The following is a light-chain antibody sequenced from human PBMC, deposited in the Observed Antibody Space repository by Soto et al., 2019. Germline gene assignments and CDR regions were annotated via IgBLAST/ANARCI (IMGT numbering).Light chain of an antibody. Sequence: QSALTQPASVSGSPGQSITISCSGTSSDVGGYNFVSWYQHHPGKAPKVMIYEVSDRPSGVSNRFSGSKSGNTASLTISGLQAEDEADYYCSSYTSSSTLLVFGGGTKPTVL. J-gene: IGLJ2*01. V-gene: IGLV2-14*01. CDR1: SSDVGGYNF. CDR3: SSYTSSSTLLV. CDR2: EVS.